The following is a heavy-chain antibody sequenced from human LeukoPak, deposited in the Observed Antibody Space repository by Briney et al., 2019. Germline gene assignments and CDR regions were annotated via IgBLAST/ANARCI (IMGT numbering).Heavy chain of an antibody. D-gene: IGHD3-10*02. J-gene: IGHJ6*04. V-gene: IGHV3-48*03. Sequence: GGSLRLSCAASGFTFSSYEMNWVRQAPGKGLEWVSYISSSGSTIYYADSVKGRFTISRDNAKNSLYLQMNSLRAEDTAVYYCAELGITLIGGVWGKGTTVTIPS. CDR3: AELGITLIGGV. CDR1: GFTFSSYE. CDR2: ISSSGSTI.